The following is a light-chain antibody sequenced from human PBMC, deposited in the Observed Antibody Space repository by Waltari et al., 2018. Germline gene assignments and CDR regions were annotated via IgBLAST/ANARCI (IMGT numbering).Light chain of an antibody. CDR2: DAS. CDR3: QQRRDWPLT. J-gene: IGKJ4*01. Sequence: EIVLTQSPATLSLSPGERASLSCRASQSVSRDLAWYRQKPGQAPRLLIFDASLRATVTPARFSGSGSGTDFTLTISSLEPEDFAVYYCQQRRDWPLTFGGGTKVEIK. V-gene: IGKV3-11*01. CDR1: QSVSRD.